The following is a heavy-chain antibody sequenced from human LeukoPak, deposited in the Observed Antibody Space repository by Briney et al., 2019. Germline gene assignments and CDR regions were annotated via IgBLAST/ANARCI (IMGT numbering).Heavy chain of an antibody. Sequence: ASVTVSCKASGYTFTSYYMHWVRQAPGQGLEWMGIINPSGGSTSYAQKFQGRVTMIRDTSTSTVYMELSSLRSEDTAVYYCARVGPAAYFDYWGQGTLVTVSS. D-gene: IGHD3-16*01. J-gene: IGHJ4*02. CDR1: GYTFTSYY. V-gene: IGHV1-46*01. CDR2: INPSGGST. CDR3: ARVGPAAYFDY.